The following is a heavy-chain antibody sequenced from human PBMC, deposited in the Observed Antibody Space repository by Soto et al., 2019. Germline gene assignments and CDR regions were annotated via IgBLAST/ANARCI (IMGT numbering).Heavy chain of an antibody. Sequence: QVQLVQSGAEVKKPGASVKVSCKASGYTFTGYYKHWGRQAPGQGLEWLGGINPNSGRTNYAQKFQGWVTMTRDTSISIAYMELSRLRSDDTAVYYCARGSRYSSGRDAFDIWGQGTMVTVSS. CDR3: ARGSRYSSGRDAFDI. CDR1: GYTFTGYY. J-gene: IGHJ3*02. CDR2: INPNSGRT. V-gene: IGHV1-2*04. D-gene: IGHD6-19*01.